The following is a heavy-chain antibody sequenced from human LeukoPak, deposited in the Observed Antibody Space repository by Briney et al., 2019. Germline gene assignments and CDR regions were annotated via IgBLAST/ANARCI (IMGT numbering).Heavy chain of an antibody. D-gene: IGHD6-19*01. Sequence: PSETLSLTCAVYGGSFIGYYWSWIRQPPGKGPEWIGEINHSGSTNYNPSLKSRVTISVDTSKNQFSLKLSSVTAADTAVYYCARGNSGWYYYRSWGQGTLVTVSS. CDR2: INHSGST. J-gene: IGHJ4*02. V-gene: IGHV4-34*01. CDR3: ARGNSGWYYYRS. CDR1: GGSFIGYY.